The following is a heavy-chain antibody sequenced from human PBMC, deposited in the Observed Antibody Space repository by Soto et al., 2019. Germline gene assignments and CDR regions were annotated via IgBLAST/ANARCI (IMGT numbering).Heavy chain of an antibody. CDR2: ISAYNGNT. CDR1: GYTFTTHG. Sequence: SVTVSFKASGYTFTTHGISWVRQAPGQGLEWMGWISAYNGNTKYAQKLQGRVTMTTDTSTSTADMELRSLRSDDTAVYYCAREPNYFDYWGQGTLVTVSS. CDR3: AREPNYFDY. J-gene: IGHJ4*02. V-gene: IGHV1-18*01.